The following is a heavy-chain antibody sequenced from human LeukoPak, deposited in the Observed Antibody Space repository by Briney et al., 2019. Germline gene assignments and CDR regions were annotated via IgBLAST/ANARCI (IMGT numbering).Heavy chain of an antibody. CDR1: GGSISSSNW. V-gene: IGHV4-4*02. CDR2: IYHSGST. J-gene: IGHJ4*02. CDR3: ASSVEDDYGDYVIDY. Sequence: SETLSLTCAVSGGSISSSNWWSWVRQPPGKGLEWIGEIYHSGSTNYNPSLKSRVTISVDTSKNQFSLKLSSVTAADTAVYYCASSVEDDYGDYVIDYWGQGTLVTVSS. D-gene: IGHD4-17*01.